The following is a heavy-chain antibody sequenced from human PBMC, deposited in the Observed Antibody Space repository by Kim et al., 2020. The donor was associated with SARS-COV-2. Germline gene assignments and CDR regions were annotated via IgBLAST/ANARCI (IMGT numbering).Heavy chain of an antibody. CDR3: ARTTYYYDSSGYYYSEFYGMDV. CDR1: GGSISSSNW. V-gene: IGHV4-4*02. CDR2: IYHSGST. J-gene: IGHJ6*02. D-gene: IGHD3-22*01. Sequence: SETLSLTCAVSGGSISSSNWWSWVRQPPGKGLEWIGEIYHSGSTNYNPSLKSRVTISVDKSKNQFSLKLSSVTAADTAVYYCARTTYYYDSSGYYYSEFYGMDVWGQGTTVTVSS.